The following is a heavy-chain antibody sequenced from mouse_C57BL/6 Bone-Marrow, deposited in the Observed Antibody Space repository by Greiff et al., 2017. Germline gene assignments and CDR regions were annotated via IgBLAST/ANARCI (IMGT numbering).Heavy chain of an antibody. CDR2: IYPGGGYT. CDR3: ARHGNYSAWFAY. CDR1: GYTFTNYW. V-gene: IGHV1-63*01. J-gene: IGHJ3*01. Sequence: QVQLQQSGAELVRPGTSVKMSCKASGYTFTNYWIGWAKQRPGHCLEWIGDIYPGGGYTNYNEKFKGKATLTADKSSRTAYMQFSSLTSEDSAIYYCARHGNYSAWFAYWGQGTLVTVSA. D-gene: IGHD2-1*01.